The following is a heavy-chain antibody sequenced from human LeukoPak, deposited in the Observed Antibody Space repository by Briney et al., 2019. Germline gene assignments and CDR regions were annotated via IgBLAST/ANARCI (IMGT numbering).Heavy chain of an antibody. Sequence: SETLSLTCTVSGGSISSHYWGWIRQPPGKGLEWIGYIYYSGSTNYNPSLKSRVTISVDTSKNQFSLKLSSVTAADTAVYYCARDYDIYAFDIWGQGTMVTVSS. CDR1: GGSISSHY. CDR3: ARDYDIYAFDI. D-gene: IGHD3-9*01. CDR2: IYYSGST. V-gene: IGHV4-59*11. J-gene: IGHJ3*02.